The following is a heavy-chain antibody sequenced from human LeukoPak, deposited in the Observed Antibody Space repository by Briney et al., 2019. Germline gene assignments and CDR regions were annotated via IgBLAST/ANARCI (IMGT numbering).Heavy chain of an antibody. CDR1: GGTFSSYT. V-gene: IGHV1-69*02. D-gene: IGHD3-9*01. Sequence: SVKVSCXASGGTFSSYTISWVRRAPGQGLEWMGRIIPILGIANYAQKFQGRVTITADKSTSTAYMELSSLRSEDTAVYYCARPLNYDILTGYYTPDAFDIWGQGTMVTVSS. J-gene: IGHJ3*02. CDR3: ARPLNYDILTGYYTPDAFDI. CDR2: IIPILGIA.